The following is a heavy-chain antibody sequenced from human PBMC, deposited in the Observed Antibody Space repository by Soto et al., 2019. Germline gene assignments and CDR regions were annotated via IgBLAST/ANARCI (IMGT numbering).Heavy chain of an antibody. CDR1: GYSFTSYW. V-gene: IGHV5-10-1*01. Sequence: GESLKISCKGSGYSFTSYWISWVRQMPGKGLEWMGRIDPSDSYTNYSPSFQGHVTISADKSISTAYLQWSSLKASDTAMYYCARPYCSSTSCYQSFDYWGQGTLVTVSS. D-gene: IGHD2-2*01. CDR2: IDPSDSYT. CDR3: ARPYCSSTSCYQSFDY. J-gene: IGHJ4*02.